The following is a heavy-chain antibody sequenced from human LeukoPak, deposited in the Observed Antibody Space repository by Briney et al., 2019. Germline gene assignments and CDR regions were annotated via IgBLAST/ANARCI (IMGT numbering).Heavy chain of an antibody. CDR3: ATYRQVMLPFEA. V-gene: IGHV3-23*01. CDR1: GFTFGDYA. D-gene: IGHD5-18*01. Sequence: GGSLRLSCTASGFTFGDYAMSWFRQAPGKGLEWVSSTFQGGGEIHYADSVRGRFTISRDNSRSTLFLQMNSLRGEDTAIYYCATYRQVMLPFEAWGQGTLVTVSS. J-gene: IGHJ5*02. CDR2: TFQGGGEI.